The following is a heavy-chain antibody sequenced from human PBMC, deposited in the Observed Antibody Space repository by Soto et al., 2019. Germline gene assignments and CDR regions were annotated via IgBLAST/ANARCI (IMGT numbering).Heavy chain of an antibody. CDR2: IYYSGST. D-gene: IGHD3-22*01. CDR3: ARPSTYYYDSSGAIDY. Sequence: SETLSLTCTVSGGSISSSSYYWGWIRQPPGKGLEWIGSIYYSGSTYYNPSLKSRVTISVDTSKNQFSLKLSSVTAADTAVYYCARPSTYYYDSSGAIDYWGQGPLVTVSS. V-gene: IGHV4-39*01. J-gene: IGHJ4*02. CDR1: GGSISSSSYY.